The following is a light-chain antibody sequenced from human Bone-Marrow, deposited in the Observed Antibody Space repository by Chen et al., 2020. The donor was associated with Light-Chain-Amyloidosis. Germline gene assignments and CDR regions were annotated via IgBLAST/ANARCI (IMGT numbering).Light chain of an antibody. CDR3: MQALQSPPT. Sequence: VLTQSPLSLPVTPGEPASISCRSSQCLSHSTGYNYLDWYLQKPGQSPQLLIYLVSTRASGVPDRFSGRGSGTDFTLKIRRVETEEVGVYYCMQALQSPPTFGQGTKVEI. V-gene: IGKV2-28*01. J-gene: IGKJ1*01. CDR2: LVS. CDR1: QCLSHSTGYNY.